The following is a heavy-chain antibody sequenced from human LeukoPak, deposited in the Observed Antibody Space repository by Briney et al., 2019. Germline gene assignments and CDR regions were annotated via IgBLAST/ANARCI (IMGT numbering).Heavy chain of an antibody. CDR2: ISSNGGTT. V-gene: IGHV3-64D*09. D-gene: IGHD3-22*01. Sequence: GSLRLSCSASGFTFSNHAMHWVRQAPGKGLEFVAAISSNGGTTYHADSVEGRLAISRDNSKNTLFLQMTFLRIEDTAVYYCVRDPAAYYYDSTFDYWGQGTLVTVSA. J-gene: IGHJ4*02. CDR1: GFTFSNHA. CDR3: VRDPAAYYYDSTFDY.